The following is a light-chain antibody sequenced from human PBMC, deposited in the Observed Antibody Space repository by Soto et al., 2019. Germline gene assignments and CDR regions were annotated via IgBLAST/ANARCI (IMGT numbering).Light chain of an antibody. J-gene: IGLJ3*02. CDR3: AAWDDSLRGWV. CDR2: TND. Sequence: QSALAQPPSASGSPGQSVTISCTGTSSDVGDNYVSWYQQLPGTAPKLLIYTNDQRPSGVPDRFSGSKSGTSASLAISGLRSEDEADYYCAAWDDSLRGWVFGGGTKLTVL. V-gene: IGLV1-47*02. CDR1: SSDVGDNY.